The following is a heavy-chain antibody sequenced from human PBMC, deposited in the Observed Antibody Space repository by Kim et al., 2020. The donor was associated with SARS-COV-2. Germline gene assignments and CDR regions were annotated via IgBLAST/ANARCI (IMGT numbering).Heavy chain of an antibody. CDR3: ARATMITFGGVIDHFDY. D-gene: IGHD3-16*02. Sequence: SLQSRVTITVDTSKNQFSLKLSSVTAADTAVYYCARATMITFGGVIDHFDYWGQGTLVTVSS. V-gene: IGHV4-31*02. J-gene: IGHJ4*02.